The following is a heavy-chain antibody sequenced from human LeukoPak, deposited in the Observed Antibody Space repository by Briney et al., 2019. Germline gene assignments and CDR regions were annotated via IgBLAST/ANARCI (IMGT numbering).Heavy chain of an antibody. V-gene: IGHV1-8*01. CDR2: MNPNSGNT. Sequence: VASVKVSCKASGYTFTSYDINWVRQATGQGLEWMGWMNPNSGNTGYAQKFQGRVTMTRNTSISTAYMELSSLRSEDTAMYYCARGGGQSWVVPAALFGWGSSHDRTFDPWGQGTLVTVSS. J-gene: IGHJ5*02. CDR1: GYTFTSYD. D-gene: IGHD2-2*01. CDR3: ARGGGQSWVVPAALFGWGSSHDRTFDP.